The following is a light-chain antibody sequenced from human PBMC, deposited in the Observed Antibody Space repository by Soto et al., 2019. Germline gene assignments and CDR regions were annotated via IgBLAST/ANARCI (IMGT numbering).Light chain of an antibody. CDR2: EGS. Sequence: QSVLTQPASVSGSPGQSITISCTGTSSDVGSYNPVSWYQQHPGKAPKLMIYEGSKRPSGVSNRFSGSKSGNTASLTISGLQAEDEADYYCSAYTTSIALYVFGAGTKVT. CDR1: SSDVGSYNP. V-gene: IGLV2-14*02. J-gene: IGLJ1*01. CDR3: SAYTTSIALYV.